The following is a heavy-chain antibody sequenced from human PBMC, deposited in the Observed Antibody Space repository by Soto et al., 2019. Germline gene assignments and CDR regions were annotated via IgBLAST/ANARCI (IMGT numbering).Heavy chain of an antibody. CDR2: INPNSGGT. CDR3: AREGRYNDFDY. CDR1: GYTFTGYY. Sequence: ASVKVSCKTSGYTFTGYYMHWVRQAPGQGLEWMGWINPNSGGTKYAQKFQGWVTMTRDTSISTVYMELSRLKSDDTAVYYCAREGRYNDFDYWGQGTLVTVSS. D-gene: IGHD1-1*01. J-gene: IGHJ4*02. V-gene: IGHV1-2*04.